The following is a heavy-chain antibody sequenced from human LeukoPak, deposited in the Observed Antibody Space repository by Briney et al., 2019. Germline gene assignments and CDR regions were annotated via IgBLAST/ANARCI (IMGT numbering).Heavy chain of an antibody. CDR1: GFTFSSYA. J-gene: IGHJ4*02. CDR3: AKALPSMITFGGVIDY. CDR2: ISGSGGST. D-gene: IGHD3-16*01. Sequence: PGGSLRLSCAASGFTFSSYAMSWVRQAPGKGLEWVSAISGSGGSTYYADSVKGRFTISRDNSKNTLYLQMNSLRAEDTAVYYCAKALPSMITFGGVIDYWGQGTLVTVSS. V-gene: IGHV3-23*01.